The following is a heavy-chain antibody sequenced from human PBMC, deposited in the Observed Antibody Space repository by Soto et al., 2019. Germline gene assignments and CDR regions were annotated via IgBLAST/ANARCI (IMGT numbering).Heavy chain of an antibody. V-gene: IGHV3-23*01. D-gene: IGHD3-16*02. J-gene: IGHJ4*02. Sequence: GGSLRLSCAASGFTFSSYAMSWVRQAPGKGLEWVSAISGSGGSTYYADSVKGRFTISRDNSKNTLYLQMNSLRAEDTAVYYCAKRLGMITFGGVIAIDYWGQGTLVTVSS. CDR1: GFTFSSYA. CDR2: ISGSGGST. CDR3: AKRLGMITFGGVIAIDY.